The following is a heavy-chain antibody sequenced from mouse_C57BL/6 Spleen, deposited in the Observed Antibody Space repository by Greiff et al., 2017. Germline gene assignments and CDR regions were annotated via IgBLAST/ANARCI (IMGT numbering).Heavy chain of an antibody. CDR3: ARGGYYGSRSSSYFDY. Sequence: QVQLQQSGAELVKPGASVKISCKASGYAFSSYWMNWVKQRPGKGLEWIGQIYPGDGDTNYNGKFKGKDTLTADKSSSTAYMQLSSLTSEDSAVYFCARGGYYGSRSSSYFDYWGQGTTLTVSS. CDR1: GYAFSSYW. V-gene: IGHV1-80*01. D-gene: IGHD1-1*01. J-gene: IGHJ2*01. CDR2: IYPGDGDT.